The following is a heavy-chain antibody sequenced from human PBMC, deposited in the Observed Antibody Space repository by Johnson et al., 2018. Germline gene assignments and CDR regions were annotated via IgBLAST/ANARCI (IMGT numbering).Heavy chain of an antibody. CDR3: ASGPAGYAFDI. D-gene: IGHD3-10*01. CDR2: ISYDGSNK. V-gene: IGHV3-30-3*01. J-gene: IGHJ3*02. CDR1: GFTFSSYA. Sequence: LVQSGGGVVQPGRSLRLSCAASGFTFSSYAMHWVRQAPGKGLEWVAVISYDGSNKYYADSVKGRFTISRDNSKNTLYLQMNSLRAEDTAVYYCASGPAGYAFDIWGQGTMVTVSS.